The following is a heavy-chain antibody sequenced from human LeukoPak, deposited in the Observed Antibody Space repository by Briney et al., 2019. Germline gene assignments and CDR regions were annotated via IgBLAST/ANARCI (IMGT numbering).Heavy chain of an antibody. V-gene: IGHV3-33*01. J-gene: IGHJ4*02. D-gene: IGHD4-17*01. CDR1: GFTFSSYG. CDR3: ARGVTTVTTFRPEHFDY. CDR2: IWYDGSKK. Sequence: GGSVTLSCAASGFTFSSYGMDWVRQAPGKGLEWVAVIWYDGSKKYYADSVKGRFTTSRDNSKNTLYLQMNSLRAEDTAVYYCARGVTTVTTFRPEHFDYWGQGTLVTVSS.